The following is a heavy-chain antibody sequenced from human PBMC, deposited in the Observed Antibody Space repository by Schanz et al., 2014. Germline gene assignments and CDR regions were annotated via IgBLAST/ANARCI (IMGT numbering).Heavy chain of an antibody. J-gene: IGHJ4*02. V-gene: IGHV3-33*01. CDR1: GFIFRSFG. Sequence: QGQLVESGGGVVQPGKSLRLSCATSGFIFRSFGIHWVRQAPGKGLEWVAVIWSEGTNEYYADSVKGRFTMSRDNAKNSVFVQMNSLRAEDTAVYYCVRDSFFAFDYWGQGTLVTVSS. CDR3: VRDSFFAFDY. CDR2: IWSEGTNE. D-gene: IGHD3-3*01.